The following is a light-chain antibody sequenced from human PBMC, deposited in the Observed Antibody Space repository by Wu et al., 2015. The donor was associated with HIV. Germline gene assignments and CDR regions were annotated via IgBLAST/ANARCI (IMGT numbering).Light chain of an antibody. CDR3: QQYDTYPYS. CDR1: QSISIW. Sequence: VGDRVTITCRASQSISIWLAWYQQRPGKAPKVLIYKASSLQSGVPSRFSGNGSGTDFTLTISSLQPDDFASYYCQQYDTYPYSFGQGTKLEIK. V-gene: IGKV1-5*03. CDR2: KAS. J-gene: IGKJ2*03.